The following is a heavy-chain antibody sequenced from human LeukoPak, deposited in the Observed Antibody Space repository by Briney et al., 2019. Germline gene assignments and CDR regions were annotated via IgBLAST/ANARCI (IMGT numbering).Heavy chain of an antibody. CDR2: ISSSSSYI. V-gene: IGHV3-21*01. CDR3: ARPSPPGDGYNPCDY. J-gene: IGHJ4*02. CDR1: GFTLSTYS. Sequence: KSGGSLRLSCAASGFTLSTYSMNWVRQAPGKGLEWVSSISSSSSYIYYADSVKGRFTISRDNGKNSLFLQMNSLRNEDTAVYYCARPSPPGDGYNPCDYWGPGALVTVSS. D-gene: IGHD5-24*01.